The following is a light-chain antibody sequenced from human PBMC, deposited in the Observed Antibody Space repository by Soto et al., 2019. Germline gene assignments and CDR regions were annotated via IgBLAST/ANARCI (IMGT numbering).Light chain of an antibody. CDR2: KDS. J-gene: IGLJ2*01. V-gene: IGLV3-25*03. CDR3: QSADSSGTVV. Sequence: SYELTQPPSVSVSPGQTARITCSGDALPKQYAYWYQQKPGQAPVLVIYKDSERPSGIPERFSGSSSGTTVTLTISGVQAEDEADYNCQSADSSGTVVFDGGTKLTVL. CDR1: ALPKQY.